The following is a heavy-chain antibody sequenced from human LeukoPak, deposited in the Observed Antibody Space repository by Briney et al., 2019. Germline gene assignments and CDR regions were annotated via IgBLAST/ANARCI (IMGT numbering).Heavy chain of an antibody. Sequence: ASVKVSCKASVYTFTGNYMHWVRQAPGQGLEWMGWINPNSGGTNYAQDFHGRVTMTRDTSISTAYMELSRLRSDDTAVYYCARAGDSRNLAWGQGTLVTVSS. CDR3: ARAGDSRNLA. V-gene: IGHV1-2*02. CDR1: VYTFTGNY. CDR2: INPNSGGT. D-gene: IGHD3-22*01. J-gene: IGHJ5*02.